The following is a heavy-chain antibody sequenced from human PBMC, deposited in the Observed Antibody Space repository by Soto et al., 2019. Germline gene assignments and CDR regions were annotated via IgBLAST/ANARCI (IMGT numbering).Heavy chain of an antibody. CDR1: GFTFSSYA. V-gene: IGHV3-23*01. J-gene: IGHJ4*02. CDR2: ISGSGGST. Sequence: GGSLRLSCAASGFTFSSYAMSWVRQAPGKGLEWVSAISGSGGSTYYADSVKGRFTISRDNSKNTLYLQMNSLRAEDTAVYYCAKDSWGCSSTSCYSVVAGPFDYWGQGTLVTVSS. D-gene: IGHD2-2*01. CDR3: AKDSWGCSSTSCYSVVAGPFDY.